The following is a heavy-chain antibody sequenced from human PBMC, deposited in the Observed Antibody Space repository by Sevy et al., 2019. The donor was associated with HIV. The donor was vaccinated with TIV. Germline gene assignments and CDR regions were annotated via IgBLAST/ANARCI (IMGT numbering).Heavy chain of an antibody. V-gene: IGHV1-2*06. Sequence: ASVKVSCKASGYNFYIHWVRQAPGQGLEWMGRVTPNSGATSYAQKFQDRVAMTMDTSINTAYMELSGLKSDDTAIYYCAGQSLGWYNWFDPWGQGSLVTVSS. CDR2: VTPNSGAT. D-gene: IGHD6-19*01. CDR3: AGQSLGWYNWFDP. CDR1: GYNFY. J-gene: IGHJ5*02.